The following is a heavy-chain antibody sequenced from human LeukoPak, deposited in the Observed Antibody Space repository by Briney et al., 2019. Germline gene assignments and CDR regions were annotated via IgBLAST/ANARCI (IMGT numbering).Heavy chain of an antibody. Sequence: SVKVSCKASGGTFSNYAISWVRQAPGQGLEWMGGIIPIFGIANYAQKFQGRVTITADESTSTAYMDLSSLRSEDTAVYYCARGRGYYDSSGYYYAVFDIWGQGTMVTVSS. CDR1: GGTFSNYA. CDR3: ARGRGYYDSSGYYYAVFDI. D-gene: IGHD3-22*01. V-gene: IGHV1-69*13. CDR2: IIPIFGIA. J-gene: IGHJ3*02.